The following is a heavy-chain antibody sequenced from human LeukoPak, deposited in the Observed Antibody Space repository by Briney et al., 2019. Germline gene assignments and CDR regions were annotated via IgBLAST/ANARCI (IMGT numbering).Heavy chain of an antibody. CDR3: ARGADGVSSNSRGWFDP. V-gene: IGHV3-23*01. CDR1: GFTFSRNG. J-gene: IGHJ5*02. CDR2: ISGSGGST. D-gene: IGHD2-15*01. Sequence: GGSLRLSCAASGFTFSRNGMTWVRQAPGKGLEWVSAISGSGGSTYYADSVKGRFTISRDNSKNTLYLQMNSLRAEDTAVYYCARGADGVSSNSRGWFDPWGQGTLVTVSS.